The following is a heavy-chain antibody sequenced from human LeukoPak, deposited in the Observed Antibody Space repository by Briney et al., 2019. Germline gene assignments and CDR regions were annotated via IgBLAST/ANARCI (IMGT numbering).Heavy chain of an antibody. CDR3: ARDPSFHIKGMDV. D-gene: IGHD2-21*01. Sequence: GASVKVSCKASGYTFTSYAMHWVRQAPGQRLEWMGWINAGNGNTKHSQKFQGRVTITRDTSASTAYMELSSLRSEDTAVYYCARDPSFHIKGMDVWGQGTTVTVSS. V-gene: IGHV1-3*01. CDR2: INAGNGNT. CDR1: GYTFTSYA. J-gene: IGHJ6*02.